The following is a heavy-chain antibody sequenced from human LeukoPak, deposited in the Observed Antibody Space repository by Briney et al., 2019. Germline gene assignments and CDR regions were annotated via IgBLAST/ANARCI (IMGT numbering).Heavy chain of an antibody. J-gene: IGHJ3*01. V-gene: IGHV3-7*01. CDR1: GFTFSSYW. CDR2: IKQDGSEK. D-gene: IGHD1-26*01. Sequence: GGSLRLSCAASGFTFSSYWMSWVRQVPGKGLEWVANIKQDGSEKHYVDSVKGRFTISRDNAKNSVYLQLNSLRAEDTAVYYCASFTSPVGASLVFELWGQGTMVTVSS. CDR3: ASFTSPVGASLVFEL.